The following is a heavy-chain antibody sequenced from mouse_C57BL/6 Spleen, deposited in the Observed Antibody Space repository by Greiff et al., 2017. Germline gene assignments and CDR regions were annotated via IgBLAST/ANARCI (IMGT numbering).Heavy chain of an antibody. CDR3: AAAYYSNYWYFDV. CDR1: GYTFTSYW. D-gene: IGHD2-5*01. J-gene: IGHJ1*03. V-gene: IGHV1-72*01. Sequence: QVQLKQPGAELVKPGASAKLSCKASGYTFTSYWMHWVKQRPGRGLEWIGRIDPNSGGTKYNEKFKSKATLTVDKPSSTAYMQLSSLTSEDSAVYYCAAAYYSNYWYFDVWGTGTTVTVSS. CDR2: IDPNSGGT.